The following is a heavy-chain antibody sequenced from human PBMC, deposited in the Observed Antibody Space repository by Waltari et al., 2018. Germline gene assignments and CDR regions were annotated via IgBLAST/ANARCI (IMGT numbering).Heavy chain of an antibody. V-gene: IGHV3-48*01. Sequence: EVQLVESGGGLVQPGGSLRLSCAASGFTFSSYSMNWVRQAPGKGLEWVSYISSSISTIYYADSVKGRFTISRDNAKNSLYLQMNSLRAEDTAVYYCAREFPGSGWYYFDYWGQGTLVTVSS. CDR3: AREFPGSGWYYFDY. J-gene: IGHJ4*02. D-gene: IGHD6-19*01. CDR2: ISSSISTI. CDR1: GFTFSSYS.